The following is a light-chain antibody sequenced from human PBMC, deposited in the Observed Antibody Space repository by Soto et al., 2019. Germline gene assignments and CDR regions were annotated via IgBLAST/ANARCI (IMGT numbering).Light chain of an antibody. CDR1: QSFSSY. V-gene: IGKV3-11*01. CDR2: DAS. J-gene: IGKJ5*01. CDR3: HRRSNWPPVST. Sequence: EIVLTQSPATLSLSPGERATLSCRASQSFSSYLAWYQQKPGQAPRLHIYDASKRATGIPARFSGRGSGTDFTLTLTSLRPEAYEFDYCHRRSNWPPVSTFGQGTRLEIK.